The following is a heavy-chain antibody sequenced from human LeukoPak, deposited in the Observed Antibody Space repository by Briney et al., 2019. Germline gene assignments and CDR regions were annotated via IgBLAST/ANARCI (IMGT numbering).Heavy chain of an antibody. V-gene: IGHV3-21*01. J-gene: IGHJ6*03. CDR2: ISSSSSYI. Sequence: GGSLRLSCAAPGFTFSSYSMNWVRQAPGKGLEWVSSISSSSSYIYYADSVKGRFTISRDNAKNSLYLQMNSLRAEDTAVYYCARPDGVPAASVYYMDVWGKGTTVTVSS. D-gene: IGHD2-2*01. CDR1: GFTFSSYS. CDR3: ARPDGVPAASVYYMDV.